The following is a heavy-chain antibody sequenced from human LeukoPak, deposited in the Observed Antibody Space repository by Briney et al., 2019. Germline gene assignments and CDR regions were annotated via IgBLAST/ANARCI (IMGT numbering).Heavy chain of an antibody. CDR1: GFTFSSYG. V-gene: IGHV3-33*01. D-gene: IGHD1-1*01. CDR3: AREEHKNWKIDY. J-gene: IGHJ4*02. CDR2: IWYDGGNI. Sequence: GGSLRLSCAASGFTFSSYGMHWVRQAPGKGLEWVAIIWYDGGNIDYTDSVKGRFTISRDNSKNTLYLRMNSLRAEDTAVYYCAREEHKNWKIDYWGQGTLVTVSS.